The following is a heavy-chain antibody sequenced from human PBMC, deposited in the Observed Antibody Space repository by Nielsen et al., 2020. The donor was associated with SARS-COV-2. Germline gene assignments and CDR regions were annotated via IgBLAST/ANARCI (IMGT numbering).Heavy chain of an antibody. CDR1: GFTFSSYG. Sequence: GGSLRLSCAASGFTFSSYGMHWVRQAPGKGLEWVAVISYDGSNKYYADSVKGRFTISRDNSKNTLYLQMNSLRAEDTAVYYCAKDGGSSWYGEWFDPWGQGTLVTVSS. D-gene: IGHD6-13*01. CDR2: ISYDGSNK. J-gene: IGHJ5*02. CDR3: AKDGGSSWYGEWFDP. V-gene: IGHV3-30*12.